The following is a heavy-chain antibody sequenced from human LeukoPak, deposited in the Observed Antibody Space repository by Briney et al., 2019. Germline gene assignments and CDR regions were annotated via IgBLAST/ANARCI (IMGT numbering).Heavy chain of an antibody. CDR2: IRSSGRTM. CDR3: ARAALTCGNSGCYYYFDF. V-gene: IGHV3-11*01. CDR1: GFSFSDYY. D-gene: IGHD2-15*01. J-gene: IGHJ4*02. Sequence: GGSLRLSCAASGFSFSDYYRSWIRQAPGKGLEWVAHIRSSGRTMYYTDSVKGRFTISRDNARSSLFLQMTRLRDDDTAVYYCARAALTCGNSGCYYYFDFWGQGIPVTVSS.